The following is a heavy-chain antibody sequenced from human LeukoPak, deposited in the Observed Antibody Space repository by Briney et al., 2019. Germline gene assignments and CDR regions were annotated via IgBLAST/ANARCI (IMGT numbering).Heavy chain of an antibody. CDR2: ISYDGSNK. Sequence: PGGSLRLSCAASGFTFSYYAMHWVRQAPGKGLEWVAVISYDGSNKYYADSVKGRFTISRDNSKNTLYLQMNSPRAEDTAVYYCARGSWRLVRGAASFEYWGQGTLVTVSS. D-gene: IGHD3-10*01. J-gene: IGHJ4*02. CDR3: ARGSWRLVRGAASFEY. CDR1: GFTFSYYA. V-gene: IGHV3-30-3*01.